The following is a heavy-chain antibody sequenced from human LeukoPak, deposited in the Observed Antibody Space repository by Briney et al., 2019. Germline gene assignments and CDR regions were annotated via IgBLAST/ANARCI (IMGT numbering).Heavy chain of an antibody. Sequence: GGSLRLSCAASGFTFSSYAMSWVRQAPGKGLEWVSVISGSGGSTYYADSAKGRFTISRDNSKNTLYLQMNSLRAEDTATYYCARPRGYSYGGGFDYWGQGTLVTVSS. CDR2: ISGSGGST. V-gene: IGHV3-23*01. CDR3: ARPRGYSYGGGFDY. D-gene: IGHD5-18*01. CDR1: GFTFSSYA. J-gene: IGHJ4*02.